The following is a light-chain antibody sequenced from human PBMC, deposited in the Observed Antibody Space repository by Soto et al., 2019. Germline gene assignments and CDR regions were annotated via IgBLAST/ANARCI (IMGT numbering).Light chain of an antibody. Sequence: DIQMTQSPSTLSPSVGRTVNITCRASQSISRWLAWYQKKPGKAPKILISDASILENGVPSRLSGTGYGTELTITISSMKNDDFETYYCQQYNSYSATFGQGTRLEI. CDR1: QSISRW. V-gene: IGKV1-5*01. CDR2: DAS. J-gene: IGKJ5*01. CDR3: QQYNSYSAT.